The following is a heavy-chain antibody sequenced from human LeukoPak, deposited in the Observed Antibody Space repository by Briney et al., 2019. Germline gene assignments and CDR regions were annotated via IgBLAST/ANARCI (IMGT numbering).Heavy chain of an antibody. CDR3: AKGLVRPNLYIWYYYDSSGFSGGPFDY. CDR1: GFMFSTYE. CDR2: ISYNGRSI. D-gene: IGHD3-22*01. J-gene: IGHJ4*02. Sequence: GGSLRLSCAASGFMFSTYEMNWVRQAPGKGLEWLSYISYNGRSIYYADSVKGRFTISRDNSKNTLYLQMNSLRAEDTAVYYCAKGLVRPNLYIWYYYDSSGFSGGPFDYWGQGTLVTVSS. V-gene: IGHV3-48*03.